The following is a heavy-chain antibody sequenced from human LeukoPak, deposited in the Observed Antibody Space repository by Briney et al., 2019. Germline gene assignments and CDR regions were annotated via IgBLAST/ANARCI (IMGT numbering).Heavy chain of an antibody. D-gene: IGHD1-1*01. Sequence: GASVKVSCKASGYTFTNYYMLWVRQAPGQGLEWMGWINPNSGATHYAQNFQGRVTMTGDTSISTGYMELSRLRSDGTAMYYCARVTISNNWNMDIWGQGTMVTVSS. V-gene: IGHV1-2*02. CDR1: GYTFTNYY. J-gene: IGHJ3*02. CDR2: INPNSGAT. CDR3: ARVTISNNWNMDI.